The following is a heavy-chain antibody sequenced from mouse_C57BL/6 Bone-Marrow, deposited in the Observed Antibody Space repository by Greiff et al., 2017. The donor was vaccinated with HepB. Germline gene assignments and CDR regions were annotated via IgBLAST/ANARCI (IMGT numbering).Heavy chain of an antibody. J-gene: IGHJ3*01. CDR2: ISSGGSYT. CDR1: GFTFSSYG. V-gene: IGHV5-6*02. D-gene: IGHD1-1*01. Sequence: DVKLVESGGDLVKPGGSLKLSCAASGFTFSSYGMSWVRQTPDRRLEWVATISSGGSYTYYPDSVKGRFTITRDNAKNTMYLQMSSFKSEDTAIYYCARHPLTTVVATPGFAYWGQGTLVTVSA. CDR3: ARHPLTTVVATPGFAY.